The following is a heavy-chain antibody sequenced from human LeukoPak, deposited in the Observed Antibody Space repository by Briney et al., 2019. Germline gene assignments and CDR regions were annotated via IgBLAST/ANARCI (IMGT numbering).Heavy chain of an antibody. CDR1: GGSFIGYY. Sequence: PSETLSLTCAVYGGSFIGYYWSWIRQPPGKGLEWIGEINHSGSTNYNPSLKSRVTISVDTSKNQFSLKLSSVTAADTAVYYCAAYYYDSSGYYAWFDPWGQGTLVTVSS. CDR3: AAYYYDSSGYYAWFDP. J-gene: IGHJ5*02. CDR2: INHSGST. V-gene: IGHV4-34*01. D-gene: IGHD3-22*01.